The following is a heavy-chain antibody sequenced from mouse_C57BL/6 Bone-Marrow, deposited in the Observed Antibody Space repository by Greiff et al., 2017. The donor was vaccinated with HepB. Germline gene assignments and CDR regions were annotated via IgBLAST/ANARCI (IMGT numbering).Heavy chain of an antibody. Sequence: VQLKQSGAELVRPGASVKLSCTASGFNIKDDYMHRVKQRPEQGLEWIGWIDPENGDTEYASKFQGKATITADTSSNTAYLQLSSLTSEDTAVYYCTTWGGYAMDYWGQGTSVTVSS. J-gene: IGHJ4*01. CDR3: TTWGGYAMDY. CDR2: IDPENGDT. CDR1: GFNIKDDY. V-gene: IGHV14-4*01.